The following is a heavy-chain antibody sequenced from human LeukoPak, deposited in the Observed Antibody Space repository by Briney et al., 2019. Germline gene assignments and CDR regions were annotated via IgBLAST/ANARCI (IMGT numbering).Heavy chain of an antibody. CDR1: GYTFISYS. V-gene: IGHV1-18*01. D-gene: IGHD5-24*01. CDR2: INTYNGNT. J-gene: IGHJ5*02. CDR3: ARDQRVEMATIWFDP. Sequence: ASVKVSCKASGYTFISYSISWVRQAPGQGLEWMGWINTYNGNTNYAQKLQGRVTMTTDTSTSTAYMELRSLRSDDTAVYYCARDQRVEMATIWFDPWGQGTLVTVSS.